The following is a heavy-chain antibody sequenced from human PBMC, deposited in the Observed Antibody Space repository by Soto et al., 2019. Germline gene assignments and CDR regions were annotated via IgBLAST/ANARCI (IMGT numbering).Heavy chain of an antibody. Sequence: GGSLRLSCAASGFTFSSYAMSWVRQAPGKGLEWVSAISGSGGSTYYADSVKGRFTISRDNSKNTLYLQMNSLRAEDTAVYYCAKDSRARLLSFIWFDYWGQGTLVTVSS. CDR2: ISGSGGST. V-gene: IGHV3-23*01. D-gene: IGHD2-15*01. CDR3: AKDSRARLLSFIWFDY. J-gene: IGHJ4*02. CDR1: GFTFSSYA.